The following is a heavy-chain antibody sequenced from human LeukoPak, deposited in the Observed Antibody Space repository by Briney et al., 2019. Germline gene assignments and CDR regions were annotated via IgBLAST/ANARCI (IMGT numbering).Heavy chain of an antibody. CDR1: GGTFSSYA. V-gene: IGHV1-69*05. CDR3: ARGASSSCWSAIDY. Sequence: VASVKVSCKASGGTFSSYAISWVRQAPGQGLEWMGGIIPIFGTANYAQKFQGRVTITTDESTSTAYMELSSLRAEDTAVYYCARGASSSCWSAIDYWGQGTLVTVSS. D-gene: IGHD2-2*01. CDR2: IIPIFGTA. J-gene: IGHJ4*02.